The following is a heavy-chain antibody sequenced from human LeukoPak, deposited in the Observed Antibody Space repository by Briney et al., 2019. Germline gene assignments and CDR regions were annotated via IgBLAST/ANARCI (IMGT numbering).Heavy chain of an antibody. Sequence: GGSLRLSCAASGFTFSSYTINWVRQAPGKGLEWVSSISSSGSYIYYADSVKGRFTISRDNAKNSLDLQMNSLRAEDTAVYYCARGALGGYCSSANSGHAFDIWGQGTMVTVSS. V-gene: IGHV3-21*01. CDR2: ISSSGSYI. J-gene: IGHJ3*02. CDR3: ARGALGGYCSSANSGHAFDI. CDR1: GFTFSSYT. D-gene: IGHD2-2*01.